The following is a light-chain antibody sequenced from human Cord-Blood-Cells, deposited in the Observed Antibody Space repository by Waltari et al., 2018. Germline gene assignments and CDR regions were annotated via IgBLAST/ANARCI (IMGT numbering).Light chain of an antibody. CDR3: SSYTSSSTLV. V-gene: IGLV2-14*01. J-gene: IGLJ3*02. CDR2: DVS. Sequence: QSALTQPAPVSGSQGQSMSIYCTRTSSEVGWYNYVSWYQQHPGKAPKLMIYDVSKRPSGVSNRFSGSKSGNTASLTISGLQAEDEADYYCSSYTSSSTLVFGGGTKLTVL. CDR1: SSEVGWYNY.